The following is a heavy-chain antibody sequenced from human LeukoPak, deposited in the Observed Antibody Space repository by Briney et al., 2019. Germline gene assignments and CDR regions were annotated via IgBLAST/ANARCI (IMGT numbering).Heavy chain of an antibody. D-gene: IGHD2-21*02. V-gene: IGHV3-48*04. CDR3: ARAPVMTAHFRAWFDP. Sequence: GGSLRLSCAASGFTFSSYSMNWVRQAPGKGLEWVSYISSSSSTIYYADSVKGRFTISRDNAKNSLYLQMNSLRAEDTAVYYCARAPVMTAHFRAWFDPWGQGTLVTVSS. CDR1: GFTFSSYS. CDR2: ISSSSSTI. J-gene: IGHJ5*02.